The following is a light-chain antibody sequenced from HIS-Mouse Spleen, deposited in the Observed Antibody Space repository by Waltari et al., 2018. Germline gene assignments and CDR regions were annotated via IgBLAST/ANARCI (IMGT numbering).Light chain of an antibody. CDR2: DVS. V-gene: IGLV2-14*03. CDR1: SSDVGGYNY. J-gene: IGLJ1*01. CDR3: SSYTSSSVV. Sequence: QSALTQPASVSGSPGQSITISCTGTSSDVGGYNYVSWYQQHPGKAPKLMIYDVSNRPSGVSNRLSGSKSGNTASLTISGLQAEDEADYYCSSYTSSSVVFGTGTKVTVL.